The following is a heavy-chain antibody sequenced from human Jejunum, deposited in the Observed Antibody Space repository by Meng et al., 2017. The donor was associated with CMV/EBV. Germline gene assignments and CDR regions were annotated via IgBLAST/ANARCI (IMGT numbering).Heavy chain of an antibody. CDR2: ISSRDRQT. Sequence: SCTVSRYYYYTDWIGWARRRPVKCLECMGLISSRDRQTRYSPSFQGQVTISVDKSISTAYLQWNNLKASDTAMYYCARGYTSHFDLWGQGTLVTVSS. J-gene: IGHJ4*02. CDR1: RYYYYTDW. D-gene: IGHD2-2*02. CDR3: ARGYTSHFDL. V-gene: IGHV5-51*01.